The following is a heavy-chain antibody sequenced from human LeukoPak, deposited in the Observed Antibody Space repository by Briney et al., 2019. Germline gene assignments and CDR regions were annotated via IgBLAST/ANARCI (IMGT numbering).Heavy chain of an antibody. CDR1: GFTFSSYS. D-gene: IGHD5-24*01. CDR2: ISSSSSYI. CDR3: AKGEMATGYFDY. Sequence: GGSLRLSCAASGFTFSSYSMNWVRQAPGKGLEWVSSISSSSSYIYYADSVKGRFTISRDNAKNSLYLQMKSLRAEDTAMYYCAKGEMATGYFDYWGQGTLVTVSS. J-gene: IGHJ4*02. V-gene: IGHV3-21*01.